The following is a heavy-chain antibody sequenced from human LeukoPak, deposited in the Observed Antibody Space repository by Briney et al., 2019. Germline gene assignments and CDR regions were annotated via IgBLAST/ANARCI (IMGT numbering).Heavy chain of an antibody. CDR2: IYHSGST. V-gene: IGHV4-30-2*01. Sequence: PSETLSLTCTVSGGSISSGGYYWSWIRQPPGKGLEWIGYIYHSGSTYYNPSLKSRVTISVDRSKNQFSLKLSSVTAADTAVYYCARDPGGYALDYWGQGTLVTVSS. D-gene: IGHD5-12*01. J-gene: IGHJ4*02. CDR1: GGSISSGGYY. CDR3: ARDPGGYALDY.